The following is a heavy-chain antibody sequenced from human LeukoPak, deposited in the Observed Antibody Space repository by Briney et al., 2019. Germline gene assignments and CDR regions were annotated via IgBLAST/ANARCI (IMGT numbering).Heavy chain of an antibody. V-gene: IGHV4-59*08. CDR2: IYYSGST. CDR3: ARPGRGQSGSYDY. CDR1: GGSISSYY. D-gene: IGHD1-26*01. Sequence: SETPSLTCTVSGGSISSYYWSWIRQPPGKGLEWIGYIYYSGSTNYNPSLKSRVTISVDTSKDQFSLKLSSVTAADTAVYYCARPGRGQSGSYDYWGQGTLVTVSS. J-gene: IGHJ4*02.